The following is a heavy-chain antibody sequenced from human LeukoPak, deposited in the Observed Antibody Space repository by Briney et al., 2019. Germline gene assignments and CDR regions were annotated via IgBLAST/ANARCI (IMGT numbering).Heavy chain of an antibody. D-gene: IGHD3-10*01. Sequence: GGSLRLSCTASGFTFGDYAMSWVRQAPGKGLEWVGFIRSKAYGGTTEYAASVKGRFTISRDDSKSIAYLQMNSLKTEDTAVYYCTRDPPTTYYYGSGSYYNYYYMDVWGKGTTVTISS. CDR1: GFTFGDYA. CDR2: IRSKAYGGTT. CDR3: TRDPPTTYYYGSGSYYNYYYMDV. J-gene: IGHJ6*03. V-gene: IGHV3-49*04.